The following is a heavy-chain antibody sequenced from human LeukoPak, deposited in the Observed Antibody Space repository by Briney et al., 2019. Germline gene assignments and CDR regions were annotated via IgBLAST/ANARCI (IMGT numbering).Heavy chain of an antibody. D-gene: IGHD3-3*01. J-gene: IGHJ5*02. CDR3: ARSSVNWFDP. CDR2: IFPGDSHT. Sequence: GESLKISCQGSGYSFTNYWIGWVRQMPGQSLEWMGIIFPGDSHTRYSPSFQGQVTMSADKSISTAYLQWSSLRASDTAMYYCARSSVNWFDPWGQGTLVTVSS. CDR1: GYSFTNYW. V-gene: IGHV5-51*01.